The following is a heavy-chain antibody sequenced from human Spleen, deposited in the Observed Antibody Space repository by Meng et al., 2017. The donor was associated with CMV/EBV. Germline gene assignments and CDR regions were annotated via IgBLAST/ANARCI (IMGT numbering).Heavy chain of an antibody. Sequence: FSSYWRSWVRQAPGKGLEWVANIKQDGSEKYYVDSVKGRFTISRDNAKNSLYLQMNSLRAEDTAVYYCARESRDYCSSTSCYFAYGYWGQGTLVTVSS. CDR2: IKQDGSEK. V-gene: IGHV3-7*01. CDR3: ARESRDYCSSTSCYFAYGY. CDR1: FSSYW. D-gene: IGHD2-2*01. J-gene: IGHJ4*02.